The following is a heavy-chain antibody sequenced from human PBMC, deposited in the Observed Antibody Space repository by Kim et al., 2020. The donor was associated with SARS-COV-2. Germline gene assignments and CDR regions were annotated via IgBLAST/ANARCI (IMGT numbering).Heavy chain of an antibody. CDR3: ARMLSSWFDFDY. Sequence: GGSLRLSCAASGFTFSSYSMNWVRQAPGKGLEWVSSISSSSSYIYYADSVKGRFTISRDNAKNSLYLQMNSLRAEDTAVYYCARMLSSWFDFDYWGQGTLVTVSS. J-gene: IGHJ4*02. CDR2: ISSSSSYI. CDR1: GFTFSSYS. D-gene: IGHD6-13*01. V-gene: IGHV3-21*01.